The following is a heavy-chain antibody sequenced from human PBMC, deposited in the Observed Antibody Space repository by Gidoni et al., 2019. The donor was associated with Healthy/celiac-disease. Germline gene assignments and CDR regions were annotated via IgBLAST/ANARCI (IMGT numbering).Heavy chain of an antibody. Sequence: EVQLVETGGGLIQPGGSLRLSCAASGFTVSSNYMSWVRQAPGKGLEWVSVIYSGGSTYYADSVKGRFTISRDNSKNTLYLQMNSLRAEDTAVYYCASETGYSGYSPDAFDIWGQGTMVTVSS. CDR2: IYSGGST. CDR3: ASETGYSGYSPDAFDI. CDR1: GFTVSSNY. V-gene: IGHV3-53*02. D-gene: IGHD5-12*01. J-gene: IGHJ3*02.